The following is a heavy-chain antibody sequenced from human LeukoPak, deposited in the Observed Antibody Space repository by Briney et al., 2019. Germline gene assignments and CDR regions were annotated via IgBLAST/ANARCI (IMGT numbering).Heavy chain of an antibody. J-gene: IGHJ3*02. D-gene: IGHD3-3*01. CDR1: GGSFSGYY. V-gene: IGHV4-34*01. Sequence: PSETLSLTCAVYGGSFSGYYWSWIRQPPGKGPEWIGEINHSGSTNYNPSLKSRVTISVDTSKNQFSLELTSVTAADAAVYYCARRGSDFWSGDKAFDIWGQGTMVTVSS. CDR3: ARRGSDFWSGDKAFDI. CDR2: INHSGST.